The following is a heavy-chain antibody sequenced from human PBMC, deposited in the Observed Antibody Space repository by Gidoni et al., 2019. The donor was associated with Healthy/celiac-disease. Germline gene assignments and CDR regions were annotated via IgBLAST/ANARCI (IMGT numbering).Heavy chain of an antibody. CDR2: ISSSSSYI. D-gene: IGHD3-10*01. J-gene: IGHJ4*02. CDR1: GFTFSRYS. V-gene: IGHV3-21*01. Sequence: EVQLVESGGGLVKPGGSLRRSCAASGFTFSRYSMNWVRQAPGKGLEWVSSISSSSSYIYDADSVKGRFTISRDNAKNSLYLQMNSLRAGDTAVYYCATGLWDYWGQGTLVTVSS. CDR3: ATGLWDY.